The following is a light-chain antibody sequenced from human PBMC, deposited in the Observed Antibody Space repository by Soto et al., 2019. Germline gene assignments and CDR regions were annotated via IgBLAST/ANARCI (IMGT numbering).Light chain of an antibody. CDR2: SAS. Sequence: DIQMTQSPSSLSASIGDGVTITCRASQGISNSLAWYQQKPGEVPKLLIYSASTLQSGVPSRFSGRGSGTDFTLTISSLQPEDVATYYCQKYNSAPYTFGQGTKLEIK. V-gene: IGKV1-27*01. CDR1: QGISNS. CDR3: QKYNSAPYT. J-gene: IGKJ2*01.